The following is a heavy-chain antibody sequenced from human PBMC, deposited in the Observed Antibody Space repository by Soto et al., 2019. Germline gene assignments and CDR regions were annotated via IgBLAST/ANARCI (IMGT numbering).Heavy chain of an antibody. CDR2: VYHTGST. CDR3: ARRLFGSGWTLDS. J-gene: IGHJ4*02. V-gene: IGHV4-59*01. CDR1: GASITTYY. Sequence: SETLSLTCDVSGASITTYYWTWIRQAPGKGLEWIGNVYHTGSTDYNSSLKSRVTISVDTSKNQFSLNMNSVTAADTAAYYCARRLFGSGWTLDSWGQGALVTVSS. D-gene: IGHD6-19*01.